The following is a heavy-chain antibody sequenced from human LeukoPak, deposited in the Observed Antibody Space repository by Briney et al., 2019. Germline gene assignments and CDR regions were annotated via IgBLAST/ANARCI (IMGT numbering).Heavy chain of an antibody. V-gene: IGHV3-20*04. D-gene: IGHD4/OR15-4a*01. CDR3: ARYSPNYGSIYYYYYYMDV. CDR1: GFTFDDYG. Sequence: GGSLRLSCAASGFTFDDYGMSWVRQAPGKGLEWVSGINWNGGSTGYADSVKGRFTISRDNAKNSLYLQMNSLRAEDTALYYCARYSPNYGSIYYYYYYMDVWGKGTTVTVSS. CDR2: INWNGGST. J-gene: IGHJ6*03.